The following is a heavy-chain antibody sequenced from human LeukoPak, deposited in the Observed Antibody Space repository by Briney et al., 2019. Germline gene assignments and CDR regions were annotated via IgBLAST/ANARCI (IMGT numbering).Heavy chain of an antibody. J-gene: IGHJ5*02. Sequence: GGSLRLSCAASGFTFSSYGMHWVRQAPGKGLEWVAFIQYDGSDKKDYADSVKGRFTISRDNAKNTVYLQMNSLRAEDTAIYYCAKDAGGYYNWFDPWGQGTLVTVSS. CDR1: GFTFSSYG. V-gene: IGHV3-30*02. D-gene: IGHD5-18*01. CDR3: AKDAGGYYNWFDP. CDR2: IQYDGSDKK.